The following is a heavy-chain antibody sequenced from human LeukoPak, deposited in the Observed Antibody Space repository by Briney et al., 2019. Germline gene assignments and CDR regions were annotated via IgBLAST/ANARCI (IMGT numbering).Heavy chain of an antibody. CDR2: ISGSGGST. CDR3: ARVRPRAITIFGVVRSGMDV. Sequence: GGSLRLSCAASGFTFSSYAMSWVRQAPGKGLEWVSAISGSGGSTYYADSVKGRFTISRDNSKNTLFLQMNSLRAEDTALYYCARVRPRAITIFGVVRSGMDVWGQGTTVTVSS. V-gene: IGHV3-23*01. CDR1: GFTFSSYA. D-gene: IGHD3-3*01. J-gene: IGHJ6*02.